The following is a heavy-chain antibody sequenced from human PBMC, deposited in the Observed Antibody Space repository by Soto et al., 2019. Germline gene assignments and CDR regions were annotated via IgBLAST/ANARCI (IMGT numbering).Heavy chain of an antibody. V-gene: IGHV1-46*03. J-gene: IGHJ5*02. CDR2: INPSDGST. D-gene: IGHD3-10*01. CDR3: ARGAYYNTGGGP. CDR1: GYTFTHYD. Sequence: ASVKVSFKSSGYTFTHYDMHWVRQAPGQGLEWMGIINPSDGSTSYAQDFQGRVTMTRDTSTSTVYMELSSLRSEDTAVYYCARGAYYNTGGGPWGQGTLVTVSS.